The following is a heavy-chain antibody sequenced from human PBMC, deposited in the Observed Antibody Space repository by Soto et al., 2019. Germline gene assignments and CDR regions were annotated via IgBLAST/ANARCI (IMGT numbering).Heavy chain of an antibody. D-gene: IGHD3-22*01. CDR2: ISYDGSNK. Sequence: QVQLVESGGGVVQPGRSLRLSCAASGFTFSSYAMHWVRQAPGKGLEWVAVISYDGSNKYYADSVKGRFTISRDNSKNTLYLQMNSLRAEDTAVYYCARDCPGNTMTLIGGYFQHWGQGTLVTVSS. J-gene: IGHJ1*01. CDR3: ARDCPGNTMTLIGGYFQH. V-gene: IGHV3-30-3*01. CDR1: GFTFSSYA.